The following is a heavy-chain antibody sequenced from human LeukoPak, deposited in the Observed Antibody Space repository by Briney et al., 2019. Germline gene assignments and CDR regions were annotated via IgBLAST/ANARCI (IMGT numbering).Heavy chain of an antibody. CDR2: IKRIIDGGTT. CDR1: GFTFSNTW. J-gene: IGHJ4*02. V-gene: IGHV3-15*01. Sequence: GGSLRPSCAASGFTFSNTWMNWVRQAPGKGLEWVGRIKRIIDGGTTDYAAPVKGRFTVSRDDSINTLYLQMSSLKTEDTAVYYCAAQGGSGDLRYWGQGTLVTVSS. CDR3: AAQGGSGDLRY. D-gene: IGHD4-17*01.